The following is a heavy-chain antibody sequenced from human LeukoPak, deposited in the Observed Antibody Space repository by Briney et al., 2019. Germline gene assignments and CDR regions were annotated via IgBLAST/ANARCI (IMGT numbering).Heavy chain of an antibody. J-gene: IGHJ4*02. V-gene: IGHV4-59*01. CDR3: ARHPEYYDILTGFRYYFDF. D-gene: IGHD3-9*01. Sequence: PSETLSLTCGVSGGSISSYYWSWIRQPPGKDPEWIGYIYYSGSTNYNPSLKSRVTISVDTSRNQFSLKLSSVTAADTAVYYCARHPEYYDILTGFRYYFDFWGQGTLVTVSS. CDR1: GGSISSYY. CDR2: IYYSGST.